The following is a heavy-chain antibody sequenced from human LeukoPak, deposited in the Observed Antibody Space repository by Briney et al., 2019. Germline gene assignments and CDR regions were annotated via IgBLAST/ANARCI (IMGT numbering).Heavy chain of an antibody. V-gene: IGHV1-18*04. CDR2: ISAYNGNT. J-gene: IGHJ4*02. D-gene: IGHD3-22*01. CDR1: GYTFTSYY. Sequence: ASVKVSCKASGYTFTSYYMHWVRQAPGQGLEWMGWISAYNGNTNYAQKLQGRVTMTTDTSTSTAYMELRSLRSDDTAVYYCARGGGGGYYDSSGYFDYWGQGTLVTVSS. CDR3: ARGGGGGYYDSSGYFDY.